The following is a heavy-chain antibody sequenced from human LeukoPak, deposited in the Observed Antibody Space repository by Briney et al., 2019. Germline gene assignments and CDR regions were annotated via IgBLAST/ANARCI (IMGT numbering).Heavy chain of an antibody. Sequence: SETLSLTCTVSGGSVSSGSYYWSWIRQPPGKGLEWIGYIYYSGSTNYNPSLKSRVTILVDTSKNQFSLKLSSVTAADTAVYYCARRKISGHLYYWGQGTLVTVSS. CDR1: GGSVSSGSYY. V-gene: IGHV4-61*01. CDR2: IYYSGST. D-gene: IGHD3-22*01. J-gene: IGHJ4*02. CDR3: ARRKISGHLYY.